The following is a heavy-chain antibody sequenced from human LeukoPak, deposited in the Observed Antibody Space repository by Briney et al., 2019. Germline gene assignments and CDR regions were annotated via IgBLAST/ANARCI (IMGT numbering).Heavy chain of an antibody. CDR1: GGSFSGYY. Sequence: SETLSLTCAVYGGSFSGYYWSWIRQPPGKGLEWIGEINHSGSTNYNPSLKSRVTISVDTSKNQFSLKLSSVTAADTAVYYCARVGHRSSWYGNFDYWGQGTLVTVSS. CDR2: INHSGST. CDR3: ARVGHRSSWYGNFDY. D-gene: IGHD6-13*01. V-gene: IGHV4-34*01. J-gene: IGHJ4*02.